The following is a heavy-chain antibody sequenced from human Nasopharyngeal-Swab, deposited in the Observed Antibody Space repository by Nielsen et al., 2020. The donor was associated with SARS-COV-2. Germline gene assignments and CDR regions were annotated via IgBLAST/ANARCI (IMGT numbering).Heavy chain of an antibody. CDR1: GYTFTSYD. CDR3: ARGRKITMIVVVIPTHYYYMDV. V-gene: IGHV1-8*01. CDR2: MNPNSGNP. Sequence: ASVKVSCKASGYTFTSYDINWVRQATGQGLEWMGWMNPNSGNPGYAQKFQGRVTMTRNTSISTAYMELSSLRSEDTAVYYCARGRKITMIVVVIPTHYYYMDVWGKGTTVTVSS. J-gene: IGHJ6*03. D-gene: IGHD3-22*01.